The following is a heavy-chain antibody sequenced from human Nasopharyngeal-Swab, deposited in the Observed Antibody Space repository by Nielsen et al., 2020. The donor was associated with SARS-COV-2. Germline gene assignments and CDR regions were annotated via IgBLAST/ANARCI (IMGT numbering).Heavy chain of an antibody. Sequence: GESLKIPCQASGYSFATYWIGWVRQMPGKGLEWMGLIFPGDSDSRYSPSFQGKVTISADKSIGSAYLQWTSLKASDTAMYYCVRQGVTGTRADAFDIWGQGTMVTVSS. CDR2: IFPGDSDS. D-gene: IGHD1-7*01. V-gene: IGHV5-51*01. J-gene: IGHJ3*02. CDR1: GYSFATYW. CDR3: VRQGVTGTRADAFDI.